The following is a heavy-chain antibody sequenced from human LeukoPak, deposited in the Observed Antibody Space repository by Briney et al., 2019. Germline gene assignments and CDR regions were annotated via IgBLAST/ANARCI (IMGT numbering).Heavy chain of an antibody. V-gene: IGHV5-51*01. CDR2: IYPGDSDT. J-gene: IGHJ5*02. CDR1: GYSFTSYW. D-gene: IGHD2-15*01. Sequence: GESLKISCKGSGYSFTSYWIGWVPQMPGKGLEWMGIIYPGDSDTRYSPSFQGQVTTSADKSISTAYLQWSSPKASDTAMYYCARGDCSGGSCYSGNWFDPWGQGTLVTVSS. CDR3: ARGDCSGGSCYSGNWFDP.